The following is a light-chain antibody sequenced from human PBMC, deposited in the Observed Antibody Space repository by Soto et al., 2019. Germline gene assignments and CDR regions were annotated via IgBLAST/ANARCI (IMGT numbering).Light chain of an antibody. CDR1: SSDIGTYNY. J-gene: IGLJ1*01. V-gene: IGLV2-8*01. Sequence: QSVLTQPPCASGSPGQSVTISCTGTSSDIGTYNYVSWYQHHPGRPPKLMISEVNKRPSGVPDRFSGSKSGNTASLTISGLQAEDEADYYCGAYAGIDYYVFGSGTKVTVL. CDR3: GAYAGIDYYV. CDR2: EVN.